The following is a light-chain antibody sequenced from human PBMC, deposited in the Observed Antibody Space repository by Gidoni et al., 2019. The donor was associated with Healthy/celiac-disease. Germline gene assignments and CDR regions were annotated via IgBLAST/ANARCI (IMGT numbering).Light chain of an antibody. J-gene: IGKJ4*01. CDR2: GAS. V-gene: IGKV3-15*01. CDR1: QSVSSN. CDR3: QQYNNWPPVLT. Sequence: IVMTPSPATLSVTPGERATLSCRASQSVSSNLAWYQQKPGQAPRLLIYGASTRTTGIPARLSGSGSETEFTLTISSLQSEDFSVYYCQQYNNWPPVLTFGGGTKVEIK.